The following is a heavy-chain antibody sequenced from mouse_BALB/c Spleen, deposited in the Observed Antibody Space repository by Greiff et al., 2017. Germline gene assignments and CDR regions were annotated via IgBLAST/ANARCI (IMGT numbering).Heavy chain of an antibody. V-gene: IGHV5-17*02. D-gene: IGHD2-14*01. CDR2: ISSGSSTI. CDR3: ARWDRYDYAMDY. J-gene: IGHJ4*01. CDR1: GFTFSSFG. Sequence: EVKLMESGGGLVQPGGSRKLSCAASGFTFSSFGMHWVRQAPEKGLEWVAYISSGSSTIYYADTVKGRFTISRDNPKNTLFLQMTSLRSEDTAMYYCARWDRYDYAMDYWGQGTSVTVSS.